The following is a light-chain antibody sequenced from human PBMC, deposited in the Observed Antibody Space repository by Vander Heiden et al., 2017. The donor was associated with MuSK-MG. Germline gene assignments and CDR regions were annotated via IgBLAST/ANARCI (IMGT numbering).Light chain of an antibody. Sequence: QSVLTQPPSAPGTPGQRVPISCSGSSSNIGSKTVNWYQQLPGKAPKLLIDSNNQRPSGVPDRFSGSKSGTSASLAISGLQSEDEAEYDCAAWDDSLNGVVFGGGTKLTVL. CDR1: SSNIGSKT. CDR2: SNN. CDR3: AAWDDSLNGVV. J-gene: IGLJ3*02. V-gene: IGLV1-44*01.